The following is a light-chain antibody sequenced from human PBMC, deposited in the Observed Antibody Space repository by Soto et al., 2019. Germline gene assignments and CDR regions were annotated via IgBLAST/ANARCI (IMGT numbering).Light chain of an antibody. V-gene: IGKV2-30*02. CDR2: KVS. J-gene: IGKJ2*01. CDR3: MQTTHWQYT. CDR1: QSLVHSSGNTY. Sequence: DVVLTQSPLSLPVTPGQPASISCRSSQSLVHSSGNTYLNWFLQRPGQSPRRLMYKVSTRDSGVPDRFSGSGSDTDFTLNISRVEAEDVGIYYCMQTTHWQYTFGQGTKLEIK.